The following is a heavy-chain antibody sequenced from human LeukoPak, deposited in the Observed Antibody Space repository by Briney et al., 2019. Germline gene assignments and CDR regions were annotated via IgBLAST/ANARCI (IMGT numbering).Heavy chain of an antibody. Sequence: PGGSLRLSCAASGFTFSSYSMNWVRQAPGKGLEWVSSISSSSSYIYYADSVKGRFTISRDNAKNSLYLQMNSLRAEDTAEYYCARDFWPDVVPAALADYWGQGTLVTVSS. V-gene: IGHV3-21*01. J-gene: IGHJ4*02. CDR3: ARDFWPDVVPAALADY. D-gene: IGHD2-2*01. CDR1: GFTFSSYS. CDR2: ISSSSSYI.